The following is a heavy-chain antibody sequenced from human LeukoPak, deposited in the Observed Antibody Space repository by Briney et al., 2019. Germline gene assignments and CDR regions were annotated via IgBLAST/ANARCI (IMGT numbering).Heavy chain of an antibody. D-gene: IGHD5-18*01. CDR3: ARGAGDTHIDN. J-gene: IGHJ4*02. V-gene: IGHV1-69*04. CDR1: GGTFSSYA. Sequence: SVKVSCKASGGTFSSYAISWVRQAPGQGLEWMGRIIPILGIANYAQKFQGRVTITADKSTSTAYMELSSLRSEDTAVYYCARGAGDTHIDNWGQGTLVTVSS. CDR2: IIPILGIA.